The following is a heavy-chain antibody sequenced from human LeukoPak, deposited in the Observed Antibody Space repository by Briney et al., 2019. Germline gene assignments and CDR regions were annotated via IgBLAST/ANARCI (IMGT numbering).Heavy chain of an antibody. CDR3: AREINEYSSTWPLDY. Sequence: GGSLRLSCAASGFTFSSYGMHWVRQAPGKGLEWVAVVWYDGSNKYYADSVKGRFTISRDNSKNTLYLQMNSLRVEDTAVYYCAREINEYSSTWPLDYWGQGTLVTVSS. J-gene: IGHJ4*02. V-gene: IGHV3-33*08. CDR2: VWYDGSNK. CDR1: GFTFSSYG. D-gene: IGHD6-13*01.